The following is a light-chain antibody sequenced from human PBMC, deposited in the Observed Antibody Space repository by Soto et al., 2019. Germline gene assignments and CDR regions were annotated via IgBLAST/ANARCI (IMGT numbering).Light chain of an antibody. CDR2: GAS. CDR3: QQYEKWWT. V-gene: IGKV3-15*01. J-gene: IGKJ1*01. CDR1: ESVGSN. Sequence: ELVLTQSPATLSASPGERATLSCRASESVGSNLAWYQQKPGQAPRLLIYGASTRAIGIPIRFSGSGSGTEFTLNISSLQPEDFAVYYCQQYEKWWTFGQGTKVDIK.